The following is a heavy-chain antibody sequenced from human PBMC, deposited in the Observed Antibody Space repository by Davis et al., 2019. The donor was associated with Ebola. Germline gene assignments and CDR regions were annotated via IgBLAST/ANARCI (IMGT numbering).Heavy chain of an antibody. CDR1: GFTFADYA. D-gene: IGHD3-9*01. CDR2: ISGDGGST. Sequence: PSETLSLTCAASGFTFADYAMHWVRQAPGQGLEWVSLISGDGGSTYYADSVKGRFTISRDNSKNSLYLQMNSLRTEDTALYYCAKDSLRNYDILTGRYYYYYYGMDVWGQGTTVTVSS. CDR3: AKDSLRNYDILTGRYYYYYYGMDV. V-gene: IGHV3-43*02. J-gene: IGHJ6*02.